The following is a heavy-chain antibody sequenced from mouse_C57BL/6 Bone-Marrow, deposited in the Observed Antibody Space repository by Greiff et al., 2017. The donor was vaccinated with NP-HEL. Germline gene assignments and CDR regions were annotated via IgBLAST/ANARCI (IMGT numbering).Heavy chain of an antibody. V-gene: IGHV5-6*01. CDR2: LSSGGSYT. J-gene: IGHJ4*01. CDR3: ARDGYYYAMDY. Sequence: VESGGDLVKPGGSLKLSCAASGFTFSSYGMSWVRQTPDKRLEWVATLSSGGSYTYYPASVKGRFTISRDNAKNTLYLQMSSLKSEDTAMYYCARDGYYYAMDYWGQGTSVTVSS. CDR1: GFTFSSYG. D-gene: IGHD2-3*01.